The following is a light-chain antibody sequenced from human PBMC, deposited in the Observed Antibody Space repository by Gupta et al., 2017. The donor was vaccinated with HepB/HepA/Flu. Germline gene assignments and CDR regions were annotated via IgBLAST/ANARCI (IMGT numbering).Light chain of an antibody. Sequence: NFMLTQPRSVSESPGKTVTISCTRSSGAFASHYVQWYQQRPGSAPTTVIFEDNQRPSGVPARFSGSIDRSSHSASLTISGLKTEDEADYYCQSYDSNNHWVFGGGTKLTVL. CDR3: QSYDSNNHWV. CDR1: SGAFASHY. J-gene: IGLJ3*02. V-gene: IGLV6-57*03. CDR2: EDN.